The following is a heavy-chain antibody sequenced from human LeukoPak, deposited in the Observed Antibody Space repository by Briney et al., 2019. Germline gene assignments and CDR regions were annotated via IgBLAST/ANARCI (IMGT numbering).Heavy chain of an antibody. CDR1: GFTFRSYS. V-gene: IGHV3-30*18. D-gene: IGHD3-3*01. CDR2: ISYDGSNK. CDR3: AKGGREWDY. Sequence: SGGSLRLSCAASGFTFRSYSMHWVRQAPGKGLEWVAVISYDGSNKYYADSVKGRFTISRDNSKNTLYLQMNSLRAEDTAVYYCAKGGREWDYWGQGTLVTVSS. J-gene: IGHJ4*02.